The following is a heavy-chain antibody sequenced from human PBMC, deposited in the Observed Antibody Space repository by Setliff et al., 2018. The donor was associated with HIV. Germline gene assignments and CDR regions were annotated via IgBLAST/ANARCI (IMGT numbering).Heavy chain of an antibody. CDR1: GYSFTKYV. J-gene: IGHJ3*02. CDR3: ATQRDIVMVPGQGGFDI. CDR2: ISVYNGNT. Sequence: ASVKVSCKASGYSFTKYVINWVRQAPGQGLEWMGRISVYNGNTIYAQKLQGRVIMTTDTSTSTAYMELRSLRSDDTAMYYCATQRDIVMVPGQGGFDIWAQGTMVTVSS. D-gene: IGHD2-2*01. V-gene: IGHV1-18*01.